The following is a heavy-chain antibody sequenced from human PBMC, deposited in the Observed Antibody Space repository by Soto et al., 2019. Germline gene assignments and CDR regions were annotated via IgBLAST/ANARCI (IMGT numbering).Heavy chain of an antibody. CDR3: ATGSFTSTGGRIGYHYNAMDV. CDR2: IIPIFGPA. D-gene: IGHD1-1*01. Sequence: SVKVSCTASRGSFSSYAISWVRQAPAQGLEWMGGIIPIFGPANFAKQFQGRVTITADDTTTTAYMELSTLTSEDTAVYYCATGSFTSTGGRIGYHYNAMDVWGQGSTVTVSS. J-gene: IGHJ6*02. CDR1: RGSFSSYA. V-gene: IGHV1-69*13.